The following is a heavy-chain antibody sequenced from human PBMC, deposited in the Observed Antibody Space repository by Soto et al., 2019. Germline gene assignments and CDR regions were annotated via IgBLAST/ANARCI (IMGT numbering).Heavy chain of an antibody. CDR1: GFSLSTTGVA. Sequence: SGPTLVNPTQTLTLTCTFSGFSLSTTGVAVGWIRQSPRRALEWLAVIFWNDYKTYSPSLESRLTITKDTSKNQVVLSMTNVDPVDTATYYCAHASVKLMVFGELLPYVRFWGQGARGTVSS. D-gene: IGHD3-10*02. CDR2: IFWNDYK. J-gene: IGHJ4*02. V-gene: IGHV2-5*01. CDR3: AHASVKLMVFGELLPYVRF.